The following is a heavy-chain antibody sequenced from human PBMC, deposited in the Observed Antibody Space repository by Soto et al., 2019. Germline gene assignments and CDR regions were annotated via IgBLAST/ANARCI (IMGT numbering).Heavy chain of an antibody. D-gene: IGHD2-2*02. J-gene: IGHJ4*02. V-gene: IGHV1-69*13. Sequence: GASVKFSCKASGGTFSSYAISWVRQAPGQGLEWMGGIIPIFGTANYAQKFQGRVTITADESTSTAYMELSSLRPEDTAVYYCARVATPISRNDHWGQGTLVTVSS. CDR3: ARVATPISRNDH. CDR1: GGTFSSYA. CDR2: IIPIFGTA.